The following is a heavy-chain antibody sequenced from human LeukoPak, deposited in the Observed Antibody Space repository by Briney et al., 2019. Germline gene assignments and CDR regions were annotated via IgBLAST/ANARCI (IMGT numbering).Heavy chain of an antibody. CDR3: ARGVKDHYDFWSGYLCYYYYGMDV. CDR1: GYTFTSCD. J-gene: IGHJ6*02. V-gene: IGHV1-8*01. Sequence: ASVKVSCKASGYTFTSCDINWVRQATGQGLEWMGWMNPNSGNTGYAQKFQGRVTMTRNTSISTAYMELSSLRSEDTAVYYCARGVKDHYDFWSGYLCYYYYGMDVWGQGTTVTVSS. CDR2: MNPNSGNT. D-gene: IGHD3-3*01.